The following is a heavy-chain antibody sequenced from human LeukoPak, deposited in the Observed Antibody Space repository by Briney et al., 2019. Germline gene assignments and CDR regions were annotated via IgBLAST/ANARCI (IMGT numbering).Heavy chain of an antibody. V-gene: IGHV3-66*01. CDR3: ARVVSPVTTDY. Sequence: GGSLRLSCAASGFTFSSNYMSWVRQAPGKGLEWVSVIYSGGSTYYADSVKGRFTISRDNSKNTLYLQMNSLRAEDTAVYYCARVVSPVTTDYWGQGTLVTVSS. J-gene: IGHJ4*02. CDR1: GFTFSSNY. CDR2: IYSGGST. D-gene: IGHD4-17*01.